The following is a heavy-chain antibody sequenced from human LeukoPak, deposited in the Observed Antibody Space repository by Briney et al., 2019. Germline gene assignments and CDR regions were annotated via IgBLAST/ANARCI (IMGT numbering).Heavy chain of an antibody. Sequence: ASVKVSCKASGGTFSSYAISWVRQAPGQGLEWMGGIIPIFGTANYAQKFQGRVTITTDESTSTAHMELSSLRSEDTAVYYCARYYSGYDSLWFDPWGQGTLVTVSS. D-gene: IGHD5-12*01. CDR2: IIPIFGTA. J-gene: IGHJ5*02. CDR3: ARYYSGYDSLWFDP. CDR1: GGTFSSYA. V-gene: IGHV1-69*05.